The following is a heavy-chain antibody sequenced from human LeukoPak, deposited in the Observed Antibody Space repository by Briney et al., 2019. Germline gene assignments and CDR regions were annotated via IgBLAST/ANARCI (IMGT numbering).Heavy chain of an antibody. J-gene: IGHJ4*02. Sequence: GGSLRLSCAASGFTFSSYAMSWVRQAPGKELEWVSAISGSGGSTYYADSVKGRFTISRDNSKNTLYLQMNSLRAEDTAVYYCAREPGTDYRKYYFDYWGQGTLVTVPS. D-gene: IGHD3/OR15-3a*01. CDR1: GFTFSSYA. CDR3: AREPGTDYRKYYFDY. V-gene: IGHV3-23*01. CDR2: ISGSGGST.